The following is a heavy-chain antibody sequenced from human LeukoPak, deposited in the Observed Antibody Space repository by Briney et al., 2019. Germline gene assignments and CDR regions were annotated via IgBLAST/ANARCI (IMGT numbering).Heavy chain of an antibody. V-gene: IGHV4-59*08. J-gene: IGHJ4*02. Sequence: PSETLSLTCTVSGGSISGYYWSWIRQSPGKGLEWIGYIYNSGSTNYNPSLQSRVTISVDTSKNQISLNLSSVTAADTAVYYCARYGSGTYPRFDYWGQGTLVTVSS. D-gene: IGHD3-10*01. CDR2: IYNSGST. CDR1: GGSISGYY. CDR3: ARYGSGTYPRFDY.